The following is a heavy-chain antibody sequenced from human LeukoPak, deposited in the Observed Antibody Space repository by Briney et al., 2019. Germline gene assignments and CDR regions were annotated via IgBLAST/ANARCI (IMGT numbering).Heavy chain of an antibody. D-gene: IGHD3-10*01. CDR2: ISSSSSTI. CDR3: ARGRPGFFDY. V-gene: IGHV3-48*01. CDR1: GFTFSSYN. J-gene: IGHJ4*02. Sequence: GGSLRLSCVASGFTFSSYNMNWVRQAPGKGLEWVSYISSSSSTIYYADSVKGRFTISRDNAKNSLYLQMDSLRAEDTAVYYCARGRPGFFDYWGQGTLVTVSS.